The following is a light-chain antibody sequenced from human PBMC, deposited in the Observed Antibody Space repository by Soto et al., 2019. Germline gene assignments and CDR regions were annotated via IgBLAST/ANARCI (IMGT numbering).Light chain of an antibody. CDR2: AAS. CDR1: QGIGSY. Sequence: DIQLTQSPSFLSASLGDRVTITYRASQGIGSYLAWYQQKPGKAPRLLIYAASTLQSGVPSRFSGSGSGTDFTLTISKLEPEDFAVYQCQQYGGSPRTFGQGTKVDIK. CDR3: QQYGGSPRT. J-gene: IGKJ1*01. V-gene: IGKV1-9*01.